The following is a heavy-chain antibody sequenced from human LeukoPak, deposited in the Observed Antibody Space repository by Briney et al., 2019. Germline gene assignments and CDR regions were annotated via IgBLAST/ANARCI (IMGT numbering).Heavy chain of an antibody. V-gene: IGHV3-30*02. CDR3: ARVIYYDSGGYDAFDY. Sequence: PGGSLRLSCAASGFTFSSYGMHWVRQAPGKGLEWVAFIRYDGSNKYYADSVKGRFTISRDNSKNTLYLQMNSLRAEDTAVYYCARVIYYDSGGYDAFDYWGQGTLVTVSS. CDR1: GFTFSSYG. J-gene: IGHJ4*02. CDR2: IRYDGSNK. D-gene: IGHD3-22*01.